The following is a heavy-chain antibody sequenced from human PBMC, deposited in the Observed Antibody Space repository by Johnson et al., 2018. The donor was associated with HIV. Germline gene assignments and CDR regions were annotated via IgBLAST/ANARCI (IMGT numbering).Heavy chain of an antibody. J-gene: IGHJ3*02. V-gene: IGHV3-11*04. Sequence: QVQLVESGGGLVKPGGSLRLSCAASGFIFSDYYMSWIRQAPGKGLEWVSYISSSGSTIYYADSVKGRFTISRDNAKNSLYLQMNSLRAEDTAVYYCARDIAIQLWSHDAFDIWGQGTMVTVSS. CDR2: ISSSGSTI. CDR1: GFIFSDYY. CDR3: ARDIAIQLWSHDAFDI. D-gene: IGHD5-18*01.